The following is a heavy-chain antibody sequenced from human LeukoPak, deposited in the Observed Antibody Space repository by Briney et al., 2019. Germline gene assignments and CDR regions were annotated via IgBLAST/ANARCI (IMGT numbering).Heavy chain of an antibody. Sequence: ASVKVSCKASGYTFTKYGITWVRQAPGQGLEWMGWISTYNGNTNYAQKLQGRVTMTTDTSTSTAYMELRSLISDDAAVCYCARGDDYGDYWGLYWGQGTLVTVSS. J-gene: IGHJ4*02. D-gene: IGHD4-17*01. CDR1: GYTFTKYG. CDR3: ARGDDYGDYWGLY. V-gene: IGHV1-18*01. CDR2: ISTYNGNT.